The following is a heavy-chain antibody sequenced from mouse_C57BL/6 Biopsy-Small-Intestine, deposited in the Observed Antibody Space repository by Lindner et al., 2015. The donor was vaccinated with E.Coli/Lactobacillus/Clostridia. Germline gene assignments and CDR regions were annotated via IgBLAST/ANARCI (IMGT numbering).Heavy chain of an antibody. D-gene: IGHD2-3*01. CDR2: INPSSGYT. J-gene: IGHJ3*01. Sequence: VQLQESGAELARPGASMKMSCKASGYTFSTYTMHWLKQRPGQGLEWIGYINPSSGYTKYNQKFKDKATLTADKSSSTAYMQLSSLTSEDSAVYYCARIYDAYYVWFAYWGQGTLVTVSA. V-gene: IGHV1-4*01. CDR1: GYTFSTYT. CDR3: ARIYDAYYVWFAY.